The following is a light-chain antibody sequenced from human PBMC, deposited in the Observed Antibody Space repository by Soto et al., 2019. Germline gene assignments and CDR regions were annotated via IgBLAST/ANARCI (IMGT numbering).Light chain of an antibody. Sequence: QSVLTQPASVSGSPGQSITISCTGTSSVVGSYNLVTWYQHNPGKAPKLLIYDVSKWPSGVSNRFSGSKSGNTASLTIFGLQAEDEADYYCCSYTSGSTYVFGTGTKVTVL. J-gene: IGLJ1*01. CDR2: DVS. V-gene: IGLV2-23*02. CDR3: CSYTSGSTYV. CDR1: SSVVGSYNL.